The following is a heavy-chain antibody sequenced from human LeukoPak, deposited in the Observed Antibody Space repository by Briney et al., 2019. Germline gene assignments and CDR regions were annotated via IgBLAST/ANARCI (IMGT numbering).Heavy chain of an antibody. CDR2: IYYSGST. CDR1: GGSISSSSYY. D-gene: IGHD6-13*01. J-gene: IGHJ6*03. V-gene: IGHV4-39*01. CDR3: ATCHSSSWYSAYYYYYMDV. Sequence: SETLSLTCTVSGGSISSSSYYWGWIRQPPGKGLEWIGSIYYSGSTYYNPSLKSRVTISVDTSKNQFSLKLSSVTAADTAVYYCATCHSSSWYSAYYYYYMDVWGKGTTVTISS.